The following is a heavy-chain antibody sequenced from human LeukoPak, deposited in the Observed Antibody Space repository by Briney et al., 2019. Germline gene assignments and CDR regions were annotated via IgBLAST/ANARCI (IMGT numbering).Heavy chain of an antibody. CDR2: IYSGGTT. J-gene: IGHJ6*04. CDR1: GFTVINNY. Sequence: GGSLRLSCAASGFTVINNYMTWVRQAPGKGLEWVSVIYSGGTTHYADSVKGRFTISRDNSKNTLYLQMNSLRVDDTAVYYCSTSPSWVVWGKGTTVTVSS. D-gene: IGHD3-16*01. V-gene: IGHV3-53*01. CDR3: STSPSWVV.